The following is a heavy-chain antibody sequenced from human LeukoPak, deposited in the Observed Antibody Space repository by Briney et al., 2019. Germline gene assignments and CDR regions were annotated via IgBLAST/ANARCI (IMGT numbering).Heavy chain of an antibody. CDR2: MNPNSGNT. V-gene: IGHV1-8*01. D-gene: IGHD6-6*01. J-gene: IGHJ4*02. CDR1: GYTFTSYD. CDR3: ARLPKYSRPLDY. Sequence: ASVKVSCKASGYTFTSYDINWVRQATGQGLEWMGWMNPNSGNTAYAQKFQGRATMSRNTSISTDYMELSSLRSEDTAVYYCARLPKYSRPLDYWGQGTLVTVSS.